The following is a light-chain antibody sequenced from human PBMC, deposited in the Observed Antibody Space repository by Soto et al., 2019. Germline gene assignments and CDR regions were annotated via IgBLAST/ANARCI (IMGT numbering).Light chain of an antibody. CDR1: QSVSSN. CDR3: QEYNNWPRT. V-gene: IGKV3-15*01. Sequence: EIVMTKSPATLSVSPGERATLSCRASQSVSSNLAWYQQKPGQPPRLLIYGASTRATGIPARFSGSGSGTEFPLTISSLQSEDCAVYYCQEYNNWPRTFGQGTKLEIK. CDR2: GAS. J-gene: IGKJ2*02.